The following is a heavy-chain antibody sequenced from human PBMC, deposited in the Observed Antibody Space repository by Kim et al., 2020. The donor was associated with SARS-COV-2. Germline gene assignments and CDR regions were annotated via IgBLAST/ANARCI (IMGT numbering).Heavy chain of an antibody. J-gene: IGHJ2*01. CDR3: AKGALLRFLEWPHWYFDL. CDR2: ISWNSGSI. D-gene: IGHD3-3*01. Sequence: GGSLRLSCAASGFTFDDYAMHWVRQAPGKGLEWVSGISWNSGSIGYADSVKGRFTISRDNAKNSLYLQMNSLRAEDTALYYCAKGALLRFLEWPHWYFDLWGRGTLVTVSS. CDR1: GFTFDDYA. V-gene: IGHV3-9*01.